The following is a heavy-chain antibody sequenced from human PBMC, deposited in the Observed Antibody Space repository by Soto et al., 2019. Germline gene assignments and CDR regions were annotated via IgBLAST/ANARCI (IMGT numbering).Heavy chain of an antibody. CDR1: GYTFTSYD. CDR2: MNPNTGNS. V-gene: IGHV1-8*01. D-gene: IGHD1-1*01. Sequence: ASVKVSCKASGYTFTSYDIYWVRQATGQGLEWMEWMNPNTGNSGYAQKFQGRVTMTSDTSISTAHMELSSLRSEDTAVYYCARRAETNGWNGFGADKYYFDFWGQGTLVTAPQ. J-gene: IGHJ4*02. CDR3: ARRAETNGWNGFGADKYYFDF.